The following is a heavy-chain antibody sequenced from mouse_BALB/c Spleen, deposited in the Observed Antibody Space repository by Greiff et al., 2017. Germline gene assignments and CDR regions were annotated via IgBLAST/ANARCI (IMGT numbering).Heavy chain of an antibody. CDR3: ARGNDYDPMDY. V-gene: IGHV5-6-5*01. D-gene: IGHD2-4*01. J-gene: IGHJ4*01. Sequence: EVMLVESGGGLVKPGGSLKLSCAASGFTFSSYAMSWVRQTPEKRLEWVASISSGGSTYYPDSVKGRFTISRDNARNILYLQMSSLRSEDTAMYYCARGNDYDPMDYWGQGTSVTVSS. CDR2: ISSGGST. CDR1: GFTFSSYA.